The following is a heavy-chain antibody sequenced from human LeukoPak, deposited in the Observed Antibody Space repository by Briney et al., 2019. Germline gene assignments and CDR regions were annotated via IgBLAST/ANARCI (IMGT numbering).Heavy chain of an antibody. D-gene: IGHD3-9*01. CDR2: ISSSGTYV. CDR1: GFILSSYS. CDR3: ARASSKQLAGYLPDGFDI. J-gene: IGHJ3*02. Sequence: GGSLRLSCAASGFILSSYSMNWVRQAPGKGLEWVSSISSSGTYVYYADSVKGRFTISRDNAKNSLSLQMNSLRADDAAVYYCARASSKQLAGYLPDGFDIWGQGTMVTVSS. V-gene: IGHV3-21*01.